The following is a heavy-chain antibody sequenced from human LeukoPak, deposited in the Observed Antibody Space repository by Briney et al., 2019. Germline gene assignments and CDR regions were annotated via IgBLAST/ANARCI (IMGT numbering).Heavy chain of an antibody. Sequence: PSETLSLTCTVSGGPINGHYWSWIRQPPGKGLEWIGIISDNGGTSYNPSLKSRVTISIDTSRNQFSLKVSSVTAADTAVYYCAREGPHESGYTADYWGQGTLVTVSP. CDR2: ISDNGGT. CDR1: GGPINGHY. V-gene: IGHV4-59*11. J-gene: IGHJ4*02. D-gene: IGHD5-12*01. CDR3: AREGPHESGYTADY.